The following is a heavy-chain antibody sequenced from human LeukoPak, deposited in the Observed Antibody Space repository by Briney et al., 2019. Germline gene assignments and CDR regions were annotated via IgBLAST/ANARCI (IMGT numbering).Heavy chain of an antibody. J-gene: IGHJ4*02. CDR3: ARLALQEVGATQTYYLDY. V-gene: IGHV4-39*07. D-gene: IGHD1-26*01. CDR1: GGSISSSTYY. CDR2: INYSGST. Sequence: SETLSLTCTVSGGSISSSTYYWGWIRQPPGKGLEWIGTINYSGSTFYNPSLKSRVTISVDTSKNQFSLKLSSVTAADTAVYYCARLALQEVGATQTYYLDYWGQGTLVTVSS.